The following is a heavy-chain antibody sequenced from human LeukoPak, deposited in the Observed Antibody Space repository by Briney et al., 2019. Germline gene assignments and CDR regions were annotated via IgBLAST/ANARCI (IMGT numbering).Heavy chain of an antibody. CDR3: AKEHVLKGAADF. Sequence: GGSLRLSCAASGFAFSSYGIHWVRQAPGKGLDWVGVVSYDGSNKYYADSVKGRFIISRDNSKNTLYLQMNGLRVEDTAVYYCAKEHVLKGAADFWGQGTLVTVSS. J-gene: IGHJ4*02. D-gene: IGHD1-26*01. CDR1: GFAFSSYG. V-gene: IGHV3-30*18. CDR2: VSYDGSNK.